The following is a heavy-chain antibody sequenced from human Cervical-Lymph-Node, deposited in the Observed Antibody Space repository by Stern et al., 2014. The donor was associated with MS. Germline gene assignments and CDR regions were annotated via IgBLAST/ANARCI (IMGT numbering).Heavy chain of an antibody. CDR3: ARGWGDPRH. Sequence: QVQLVESGAEVKKPGASVNVSCKASGYTFSSFAITWVRQAPGQGLEWMGTITVYNGNKNYAKRVQDRAPMPTDTPKNTPYREVGTVRSDDPALFCCARGWGDPRHWGQGTLVTVSS. J-gene: IGHJ4*02. CDR1: GYTFSSFA. V-gene: IGHV1-18*01. CDR2: ITVYNGNK. D-gene: IGHD3-16*01.